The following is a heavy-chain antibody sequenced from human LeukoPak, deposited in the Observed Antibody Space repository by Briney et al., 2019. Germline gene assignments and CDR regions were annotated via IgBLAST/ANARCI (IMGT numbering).Heavy chain of an antibody. D-gene: IGHD2-2*01. CDR3: ARGVVVVPAAIDAFDI. V-gene: IGHV1-8*03. J-gene: IGHJ3*02. Sequence: ASVTVSCKASGYTFTSYDINWVRQATGQGLEWMGWMNPNSGNTGYAQKFQGRVTITRNTSISTAYMELSSLRSEDTAVYYCARGVVVVPAAIDAFDIWGQGTMVTVSS. CDR1: GYTFTSYD. CDR2: MNPNSGNT.